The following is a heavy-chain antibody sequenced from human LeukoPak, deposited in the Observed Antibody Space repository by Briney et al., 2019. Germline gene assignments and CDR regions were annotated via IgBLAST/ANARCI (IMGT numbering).Heavy chain of an antibody. CDR2: IYHSGTT. CDR1: GGSFSAYY. J-gene: IGHJ4*02. Sequence: SETLSLTCAVYGGSFSAYYWGWLRQPPGKGLEWIGTIYHSGTTYYNPSLKSRVTISVDTSKNHFSLKLSSVTAADTAVYYCARAGYYYDGSGYDFDYWGQGTLVTVSS. D-gene: IGHD3-22*01. V-gene: IGHV4-38-2*01. CDR3: ARAGYYYDGSGYDFDY.